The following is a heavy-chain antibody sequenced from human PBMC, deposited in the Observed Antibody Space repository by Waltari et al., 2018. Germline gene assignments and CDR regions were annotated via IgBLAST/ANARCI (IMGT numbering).Heavy chain of an antibody. CDR1: GFTFSSSW. D-gene: IGHD4-17*01. J-gene: IGHJ4*02. Sequence: EVHLVESGGGLAQPGGSLRLSCAASGFTFSSSWMTWVRQAPGKGLEWLCNIKGDGSVANCVDSVKGRFTISRDNAKNSLYLQMNSLRAEDTAVYYCARDPAYGALDYWGQGTLVTVSS. V-gene: IGHV3-7*01. CDR2: IKGDGSVA. CDR3: ARDPAYGALDY.